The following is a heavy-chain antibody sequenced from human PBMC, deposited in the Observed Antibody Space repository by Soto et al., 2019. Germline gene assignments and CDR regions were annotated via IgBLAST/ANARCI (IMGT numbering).Heavy chain of an antibody. CDR1: GFTFGDYA. Sequence: EVQLVESGGGLVQPGRSLRLSCTASGFTFGDYAMSWVRQAPGKGLEWVGFIRSKAYGGTTEYAASVKGRFTISRDDSKSIAYLQMNSLKTEDTAVYYCTRAGSSGWSDAFDIWGQGTMVTVSS. D-gene: IGHD6-19*01. CDR3: TRAGSSGWSDAFDI. CDR2: IRSKAYGGTT. V-gene: IGHV3-49*04. J-gene: IGHJ3*02.